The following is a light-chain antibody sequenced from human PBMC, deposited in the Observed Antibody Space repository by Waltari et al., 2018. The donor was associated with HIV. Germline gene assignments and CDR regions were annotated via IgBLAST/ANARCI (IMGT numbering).Light chain of an antibody. J-gene: IGLJ2*01. CDR1: SSNIGSKY. CDR3: AAWDDSLSGRGV. Sequence: QSVLTQPPSASGTPGQRVTISCSGSSSNIGSKYVYWYQQLPGTAPQLLIYRKYQRPSGVPDRFSGSKSGTSAALAISGLRSEDEADYYCAAWDDSLSGRGVFGGGTKLTVL. CDR2: RKY. V-gene: IGLV1-47*01.